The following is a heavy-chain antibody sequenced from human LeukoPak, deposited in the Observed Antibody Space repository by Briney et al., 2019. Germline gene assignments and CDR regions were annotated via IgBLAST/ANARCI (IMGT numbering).Heavy chain of an antibody. CDR1: GGTFSSYA. V-gene: IGHV1-69*06. D-gene: IGHD2-2*01. CDR2: IIPIFGTA. J-gene: IGHJ6*03. CDR3: ARDPLAVCSSTSCYYYYMDV. Sequence: GASVKVSCKASGGTFSSYAISWVRQAPGQGLEWMGGIIPIFGTANYAQKFQGRVTITADKSTSTAYMELSSLRSEDTAVYYCARDPLAVCSSTSCYYYYMDVWGKGTTVTVSS.